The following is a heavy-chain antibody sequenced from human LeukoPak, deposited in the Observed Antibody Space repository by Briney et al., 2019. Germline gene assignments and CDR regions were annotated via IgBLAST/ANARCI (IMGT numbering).Heavy chain of an antibody. CDR1: GFTFSSYA. Sequence: GGSLRLSCAASGFTFSSYAMSWVRQAPGKGLEWVANIKQDGSEKYYVDSVKGRFTISRDNAKNSLYLQMNSLRAEDTAVYYCARVGYYYDSSGYPPYYFDYWGQGTLVTVSS. V-gene: IGHV3-7*01. CDR3: ARVGYYYDSSGYPPYYFDY. CDR2: IKQDGSEK. J-gene: IGHJ4*02. D-gene: IGHD3-22*01.